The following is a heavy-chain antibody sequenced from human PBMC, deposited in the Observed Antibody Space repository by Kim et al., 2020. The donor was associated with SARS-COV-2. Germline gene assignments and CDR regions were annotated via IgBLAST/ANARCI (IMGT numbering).Heavy chain of an antibody. J-gene: IGHJ4*02. CDR1: GGSISSGGYY. CDR2: IYYSGRT. D-gene: IGHD3-16*02. V-gene: IGHV4-31*03. CDR3: ARAPRGGVITFGGVISGGFDY. Sequence: SETLSLTCTVSGGSISSGGYYWSWIRQHPGKGLEWIGYIYYSGRTYYNPSPKSRVTISVDTSKNQFSLKLSSVTAADTAVYYCARAPRGGVITFGGVISGGFDYWGQGTLVTVSS.